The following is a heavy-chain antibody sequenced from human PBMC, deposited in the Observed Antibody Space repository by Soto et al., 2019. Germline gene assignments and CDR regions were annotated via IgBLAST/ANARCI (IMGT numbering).Heavy chain of an antibody. Sequence: SETLSLTCTVSGGSISGYYWSWIRQPPGKGLEWIGYIYYSGSTNYNPSLKSRVTISVDTSKNQFSLKLTSVTAADTAVYYCARGDSSGYFFHDYWGQGTLVTVSS. CDR2: IYYSGST. J-gene: IGHJ4*02. V-gene: IGHV4-59*01. D-gene: IGHD3-22*01. CDR1: GGSISGYY. CDR3: ARGDSSGYFFHDY.